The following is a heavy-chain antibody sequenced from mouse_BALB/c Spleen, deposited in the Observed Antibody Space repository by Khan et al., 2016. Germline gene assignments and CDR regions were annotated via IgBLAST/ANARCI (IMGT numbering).Heavy chain of an antibody. CDR3: VRDYCGTDFDV. V-gene: IGHV14-1*02. Sequence: VQLQQSGAELVRPGALVKLSCKASGFKIKDYYMNWVMQRPEQGLEWIGWIDPENGNSIYDPKFQGKASITADTSSNTAYLQLSSLTSDDTAVYYCVRDYCGTDFDVWGAGTTVTVSS. J-gene: IGHJ1*01. CDR1: GFKIKDYY. CDR2: IDPENGNS. D-gene: IGHD1-1*01.